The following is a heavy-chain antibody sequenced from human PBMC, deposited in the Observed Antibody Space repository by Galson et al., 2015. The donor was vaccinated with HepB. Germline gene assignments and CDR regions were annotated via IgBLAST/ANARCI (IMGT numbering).Heavy chain of an antibody. Sequence: SLRLSCAASGFTFSSYAMHWVRQAPGKGLEWVAVISYDGSNKYYADSVKGRFTISRDNSKNTLYLQMNSLRAEDTAVYFCAKGRLTSGPFDYWGQGTLVTVSS. CDR3: AKGRLTSGPFDY. CDR1: GFTFSSYA. V-gene: IGHV3-30-3*01. D-gene: IGHD1-1*01. CDR2: ISYDGSNK. J-gene: IGHJ4*02.